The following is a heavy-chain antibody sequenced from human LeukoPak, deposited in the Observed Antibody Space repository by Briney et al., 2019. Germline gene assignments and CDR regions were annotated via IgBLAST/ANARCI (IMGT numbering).Heavy chain of an antibody. D-gene: IGHD3-10*01. J-gene: IGHJ4*02. CDR2: IIPIFGTA. CDR3: TRDYLLGEPRPPLFVEDY. CDR1: GGTFSSYA. V-gene: IGHV1-69*05. Sequence: SVKVSCKASGGTFSSYAISWVRQAPGQGLEWMGRIIPIFGTANYAQKFQGRVTITTDESTSTAYMELSSLRSEDTAVYYCTRDYLLGEPRPPLFVEDYWGQGTLVTVSS.